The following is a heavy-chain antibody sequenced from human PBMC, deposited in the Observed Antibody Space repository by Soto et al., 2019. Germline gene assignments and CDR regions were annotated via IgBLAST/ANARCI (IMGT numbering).Heavy chain of an antibody. CDR3: AKGDGALRHYGSNLDAFDI. D-gene: IGHD1-26*01. V-gene: IGHV1-46*03. J-gene: IGHJ3*02. Sequence: ASVKVSCKASGYTFTSYYMHWVRQAPGQGLEWMGIINPSGGSTSYAQKFQGRVTMTRDTSTSTVYMELSSLRSEDTAVYYCAKGDGALRHYGSNLDAFDIWGQGTMVTVSS. CDR1: GYTFTSYY. CDR2: INPSGGST.